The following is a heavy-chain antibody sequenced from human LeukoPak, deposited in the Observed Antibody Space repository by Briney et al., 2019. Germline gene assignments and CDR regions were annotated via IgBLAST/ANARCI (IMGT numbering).Heavy chain of an antibody. CDR3: ARVEYSGWNLEY. D-gene: IGHD5-12*01. CDR2: INQGGSVQ. J-gene: IGHJ4*02. Sequence: GGSLRLSCAASGFTFRSYWMSWVRQAPGKGLEWVANINQGGSVQYYMDSVKGRFNISRDDAKNSLYVQMNSLRDEDTAVYYCARVEYSGWNLEYWGQGTLVTVSS. CDR1: GFTFRSYW. V-gene: IGHV3-7*01.